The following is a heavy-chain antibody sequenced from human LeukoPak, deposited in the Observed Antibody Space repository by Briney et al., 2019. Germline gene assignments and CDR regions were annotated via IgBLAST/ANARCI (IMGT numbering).Heavy chain of an antibody. J-gene: IGHJ5*02. CDR2: ICYSGST. CDR3: ARGLPTVTTYPWFDP. CDR1: GGSISSHY. V-gene: IGHV4-59*11. D-gene: IGHD4-17*01. Sequence: PSETLSLTCTVSGGSISSHYWSWIRQPPGKGLEWIGYICYSGSTNYNPSLKSRVTISVDTSKNQFSLKLSSVTAADTAVYYCARGLPTVTTYPWFDPWGQGTLVTVSS.